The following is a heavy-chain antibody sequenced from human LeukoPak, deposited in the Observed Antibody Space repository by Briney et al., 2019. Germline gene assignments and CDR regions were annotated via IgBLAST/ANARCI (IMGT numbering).Heavy chain of an antibody. CDR1: GFTFSSYS. J-gene: IGHJ4*02. CDR2: ISSSSSTI. CDR3: ARDELGYCSSTSCYGGFDY. Sequence: GGSLRLSCAASGFTFSSYSMNWVRQAPGKGLEWVSYISSSSSTIYYADSVKGRFTISRDNAKNSLYLQMNSLRAEDTAVYYCARDELGYCSSTSCYGGFDYWGQGTLVTVSS. D-gene: IGHD2-2*01. V-gene: IGHV3-48*01.